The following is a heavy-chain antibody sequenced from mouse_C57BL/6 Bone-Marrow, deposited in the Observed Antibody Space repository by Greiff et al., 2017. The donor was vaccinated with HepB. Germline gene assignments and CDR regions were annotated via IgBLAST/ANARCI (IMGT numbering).Heavy chain of an antibody. CDR1: GYTFTSYW. J-gene: IGHJ3*01. Sequence: VQLQQPRAELVRPGSSVKLSCKASGYTFTSYWMHWVKQRPIQGLEWIGNIDPSDSETHYNQKFKDKATLTVDKSSSTAYMQLSSLTSEDSAVYYCAATVVVPAGFAYWGQGTLVTVSA. V-gene: IGHV1-52*01. CDR2: IDPSDSET. D-gene: IGHD1-1*01. CDR3: AATVVVPAGFAY.